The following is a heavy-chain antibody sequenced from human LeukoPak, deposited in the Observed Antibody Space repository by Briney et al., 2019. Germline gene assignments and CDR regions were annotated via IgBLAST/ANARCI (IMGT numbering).Heavy chain of an antibody. J-gene: IGHJ4*02. D-gene: IGHD3-16*02. Sequence: PSETLSLTCAVYGGSFSGYYWSSIRQPPGKGLEWIGEINHSGSTNYNPSLKSRVTISVDTPKNQFSLKLSSVTAADMAVYYCARRGSGVWGSYRADYWGQGTLVTVSS. CDR2: INHSGST. CDR1: GGSFSGYY. V-gene: IGHV4-34*01. CDR3: ARRGSGVWGSYRADY.